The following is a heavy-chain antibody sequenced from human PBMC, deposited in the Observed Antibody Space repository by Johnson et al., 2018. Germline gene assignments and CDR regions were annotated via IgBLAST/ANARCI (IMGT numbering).Heavy chain of an antibody. CDR2: IWYDGSKK. CDR3: ATTTTVAWVGFFRL. CDR1: GFIFSSYG. J-gene: IGHJ1*01. V-gene: IGHV3-33*01. Sequence: QVQLQQSGGGVVQPGRSLRLSCKASGFIFSSYGMHWVRKAPGKGLEWVAFIWYDGSKKYYTDSVKGRFTISRDDSKNTLYLQMNSRRAGDTAMYYCATTTTVAWVGFFRLWGQCTLVTVSS. D-gene: IGHD4-23*01.